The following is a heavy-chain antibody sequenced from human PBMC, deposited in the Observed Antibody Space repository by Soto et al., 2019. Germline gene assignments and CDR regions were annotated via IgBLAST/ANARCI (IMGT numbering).Heavy chain of an antibody. D-gene: IGHD3-16*01. CDR3: ARDDGDHVWGTRYGMDV. CDR1: GFTFSDYA. V-gene: IGHV3-74*01. CDR2: INSDGSTT. J-gene: IGHJ6*02. Sequence: GGSLRLSXAASGFTFSDYAMHWVRQAPGKGLVWVSRINSDGSTTSYADSVRGRFTISRDYAKNTLYLQMNSLRAEDTAVYYCARDDGDHVWGTRYGMDVWGQGTTVTVSS.